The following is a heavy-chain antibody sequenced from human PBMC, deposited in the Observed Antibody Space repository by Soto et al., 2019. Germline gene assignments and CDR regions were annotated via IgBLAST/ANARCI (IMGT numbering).Heavy chain of an antibody. CDR1: GGSISSAAYY. J-gene: IGHJ4*02. CDR2: ISHSGST. Sequence: QVQLQESGPGLVKPSQTLSLSCTVSGGSISSAAYYWSWIRQHPGKGLEWIGYISHSGSTYYTPSLKSRVIISADTSKNQFSLNLASVTAADTAVYYCAREYTYGSNFFDCWGQGAVVIVS. V-gene: IGHV4-31*03. CDR3: AREYTYGSNFFDC. D-gene: IGHD5-18*01.